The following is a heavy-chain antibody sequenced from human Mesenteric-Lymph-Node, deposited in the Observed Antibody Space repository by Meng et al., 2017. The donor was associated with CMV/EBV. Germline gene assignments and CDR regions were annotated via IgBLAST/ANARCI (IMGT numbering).Heavy chain of an antibody. CDR2: INPNSGGT. CDR3: ARDLARF. J-gene: IGHJ4*02. Sequence: QVHLVEAGAELKKPGASVKVSCKASGYTFIGYYMHWVRQAPGQGLEGMGRINPNSGGTNYAQKFQGRVTMTRDTSISTAYMELSRLRSDDTAVYYCARDLARFWGQGTLVTVSS. V-gene: IGHV1-2*06. CDR1: GYTFIGYY.